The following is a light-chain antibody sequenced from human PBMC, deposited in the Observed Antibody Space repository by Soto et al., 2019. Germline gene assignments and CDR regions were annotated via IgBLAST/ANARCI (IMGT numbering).Light chain of an antibody. Sequence: QSALTQPASVSGSPGQSITISCTGTSSDVGDHNSVSWYQQQPGKAPNLRIYAVSNRPSGVSNRFSGSKSGNTASLTISGLQAEDEADYYCGSYTTSITVIFGGGTKLTVL. V-gene: IGLV2-14*03. J-gene: IGLJ2*01. CDR3: GSYTTSITVI. CDR2: AVS. CDR1: SSDVGDHNS.